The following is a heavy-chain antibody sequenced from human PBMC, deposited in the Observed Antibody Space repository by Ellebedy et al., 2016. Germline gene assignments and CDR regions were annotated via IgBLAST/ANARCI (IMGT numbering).Heavy chain of an antibody. CDR1: GFTFSSYW. CDR3: ARWYTSGLVRGDI. Sequence: GGSLRLSCAASGFTFSSYWMHWVRQAPGKGLVWVSRINSDGSSTSYADSVKGRFTISRDNAKNTLYLQMNSLRAEDTAVYYCARWYTSGLVRGDIWGQGTMVTVSS. D-gene: IGHD6-25*01. CDR2: INSDGSST. V-gene: IGHV3-74*01. J-gene: IGHJ3*02.